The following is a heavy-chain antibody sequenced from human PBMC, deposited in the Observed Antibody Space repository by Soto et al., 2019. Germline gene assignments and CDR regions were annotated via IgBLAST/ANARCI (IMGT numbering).Heavy chain of an antibody. CDR2: IYTSGST. D-gene: IGHD3-10*01. CDR3: AREYYYGSGSYYAYYYGMDV. J-gene: IGHJ6*02. V-gene: IGHV4-4*07. CDR1: GGSISSYY. Sequence: PSETLSLTCTVSGGSISSYYWSWIRQPAGKGLEWIGRIYTSGSTNYNPSLKSRVTMSVDTSKNQFSLKPSSVTAADTAVYYCAREYYYGSGSYYAYYYGMDVWGQGTTVTVS.